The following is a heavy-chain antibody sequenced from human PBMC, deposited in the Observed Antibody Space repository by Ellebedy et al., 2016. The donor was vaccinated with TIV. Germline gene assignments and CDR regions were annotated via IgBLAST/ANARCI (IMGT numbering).Heavy chain of an antibody. V-gene: IGHV3-23*01. CDR2: ISGSGGST. D-gene: IGHD4-17*01. CDR1: GFTFSSYA. J-gene: IGHJ4*02. Sequence: GESLKISCAASGFTFSSYAMSWVRQAPGKGLEWVSAISGSGGSTYYADSVKGRFTISRDNSKNTLYLQMNSLRAEDTAVYYCAKAHYGDSDFDYWGQGTLVTVSS. CDR3: AKAHYGDSDFDY.